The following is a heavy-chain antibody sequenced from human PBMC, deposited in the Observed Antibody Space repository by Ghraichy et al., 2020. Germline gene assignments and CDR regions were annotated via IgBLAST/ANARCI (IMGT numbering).Heavy chain of an antibody. CDR1: GFTFSSYG. J-gene: IGHJ6*02. CDR2: ISYDGSNK. V-gene: IGHV3-30*18. Sequence: GESLNISCAASGFTFSSYGMHWVRQAPGKGLEWVAVISYDGSNKYYADSVKGRFTISRDNSKNTLYLQMNSLRAEDTAVYYCAKDLGNYHGMDVWGQGTTVTVSS. CDR3: AKDLGNYHGMDV.